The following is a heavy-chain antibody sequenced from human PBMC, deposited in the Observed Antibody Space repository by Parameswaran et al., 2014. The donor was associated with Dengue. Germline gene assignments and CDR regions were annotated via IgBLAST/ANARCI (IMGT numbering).Heavy chain of an antibody. J-gene: IGHJ5*02. Sequence: ASETLSLTCTVSGGSISSSSYYWSWIRQPAGKGLEWIGRIYTSGSSGSTNYNPSLKSRVTISVDTSKNQFSLKLSSVTAADTAVYYCARVTPGWINTNNWFEPWGQGTLVTVSS. V-gene: IGHV4-61*02. CDR3: ARVTPGWINTNNWFEP. CDR1: GGSISSSSYY. D-gene: IGHD6-19*01. CDR2: IYTSGSSGST.